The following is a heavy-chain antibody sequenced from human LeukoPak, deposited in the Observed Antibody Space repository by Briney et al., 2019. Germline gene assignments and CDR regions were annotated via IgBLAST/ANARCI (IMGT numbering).Heavy chain of an antibody. V-gene: IGHV3-30*02. Sequence: QTGGSLRLSCVASGFTLSNYGMNWVRQAPGKGLEWVAFMRFDGSLEYYADSVKGRFTISRDNAKNSLYLQMNSLRAEDTALYYCAKGSLVVVPAAVDYWGRGTLVTVSS. CDR2: MRFDGSLE. D-gene: IGHD2-2*01. CDR3: AKGSLVVVPAAVDY. CDR1: GFTLSNYG. J-gene: IGHJ4*02.